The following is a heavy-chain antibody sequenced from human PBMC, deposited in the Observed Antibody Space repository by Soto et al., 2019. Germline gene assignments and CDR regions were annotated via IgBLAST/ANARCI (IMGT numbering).Heavy chain of an antibody. V-gene: IGHV4-34*01. CDR3: ARAITMIRRVNWFDP. J-gene: IGHJ5*02. Sequence: ETLSLTCAVYGGSFSGYYWSWIRQPPGKGLEWIGEINHSGSTNYNPSLKSRVTISVDTSKNQFSLKLSSVTAADTAVYYCARAITMIRRVNWFDPWGQGTLVTVSS. CDR1: GGSFSGYY. CDR2: INHSGST. D-gene: IGHD3-10*01.